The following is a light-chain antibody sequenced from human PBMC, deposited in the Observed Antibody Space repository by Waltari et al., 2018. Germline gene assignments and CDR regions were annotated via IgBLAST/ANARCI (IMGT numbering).Light chain of an antibody. CDR1: SSNIGSYT. CDR2: DNN. J-gene: IGLJ1*01. V-gene: IGLV1-44*01. Sequence: QSVLTQPPSASGTPGQRVAISCSGSSSNIGSYTVKWYQQLPGTAPKLLIYDNNQPPSGCRDRFSGSKAGTSASLAISGLQSDDEADYYCATWDDSLDGPLFGTGTKVTVL. CDR3: ATWDDSLDGPL.